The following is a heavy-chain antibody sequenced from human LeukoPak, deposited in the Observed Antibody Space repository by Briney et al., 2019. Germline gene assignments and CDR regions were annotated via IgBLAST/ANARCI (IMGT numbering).Heavy chain of an antibody. D-gene: IGHD3-10*01. CDR3: ARLMVRGVINDAFEI. CDR2: IYPGDSDT. CDR1: GYSFTSYC. Sequence: GESLKISCKGSGYSFTSYCIGWVRQMPGKGLEWMGIIYPGDSDTRYSPSFQGQVTISADKSISTAYLQWSSLKASETAMYYCARLMVRGVINDAFEIWGQGTMVTVSS. J-gene: IGHJ3*02. V-gene: IGHV5-51*01.